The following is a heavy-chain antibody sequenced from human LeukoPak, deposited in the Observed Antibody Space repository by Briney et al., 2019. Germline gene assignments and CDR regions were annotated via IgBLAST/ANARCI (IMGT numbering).Heavy chain of an antibody. CDR3: SGRSGFSSIY. CDR1: GVTSNTHW. D-gene: IGHD2-2*01. Sequence: GGTPRLSCEASGVTSNTHWMNCGRQTPGKGLEWMANISPDGSDEFYVDSVKGRFTISRDNAKNSVYLQVNNLRAEDTGVYYCSGRSGFSSIYWGQGILVTVSS. J-gene: IGHJ4*02. CDR2: ISPDGSDE. V-gene: IGHV3-7*01.